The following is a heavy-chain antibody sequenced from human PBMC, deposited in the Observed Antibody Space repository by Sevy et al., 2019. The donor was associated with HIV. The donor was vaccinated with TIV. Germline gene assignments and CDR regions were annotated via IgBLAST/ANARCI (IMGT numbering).Heavy chain of an antibody. CDR1: GFSFSNYW. D-gene: IGHD3-22*01. J-gene: IGHJ4*02. V-gene: IGHV3-7*04. Sequence: GGSLRLSCAASGFSFSNYWMHWVRQAPGKGLEWVANIKQDESEKYYVASVKGRFTISRDNPKNSVYLQMNSLRPEDTAIYYCARGNSGSFDYWGQGTLVTVSS. CDR2: IKQDESEK. CDR3: ARGNSGSFDY.